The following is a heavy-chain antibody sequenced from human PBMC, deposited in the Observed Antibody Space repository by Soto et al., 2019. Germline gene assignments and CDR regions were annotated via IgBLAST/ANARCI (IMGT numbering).Heavy chain of an antibody. CDR1: GFTFSSYG. V-gene: IGHV3-30*03. CDR3: ARSPYSVSCWAYFDY. J-gene: IGHJ4*02. Sequence: QVQLVESGGGVVQPGRSLRLSCAASGFTFSSYGMHWVRQAPGKGLEWVAVISYDGSNKYYADSVKGRFTISRDNSKNTLYLQMNGLRAEDTAVYYCARSPYSVSCWAYFDYWGQGTLVTVSS. D-gene: IGHD1-26*01. CDR2: ISYDGSNK.